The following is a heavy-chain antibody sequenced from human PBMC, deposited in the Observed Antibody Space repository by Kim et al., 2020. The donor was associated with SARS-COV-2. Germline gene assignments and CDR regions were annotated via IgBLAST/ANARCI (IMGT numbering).Heavy chain of an antibody. D-gene: IGHD2-15*01. J-gene: IGHJ1*01. CDR2: IYYSGST. Sequence: SETLSLTCTVSGGSISSYYWSWIRQPPGKGLEWIGYIYYSGSTNYNPSLKSRVTISVDTSKNQFSLKLSSVTAADTAVYYCARGRDCSGGSCYADRWSFQHWGQGTLVTVSS. V-gene: IGHV4-59*01. CDR1: GGSISSYY. CDR3: ARGRDCSGGSCYADRWSFQH.